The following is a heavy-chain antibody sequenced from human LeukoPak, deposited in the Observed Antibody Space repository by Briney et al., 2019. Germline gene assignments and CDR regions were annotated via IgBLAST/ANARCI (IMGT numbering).Heavy chain of an antibody. Sequence: PVGSLRLSRAASGFSHSSNYMSLVRPAPGKGVEWLAVIYNSGTTKYADSVKGRFTIARDSSNNTLYLQMNSLRAEDTAVYYCARGWEWWDYWGQGSLVTVSS. CDR1: GFSHSSNY. D-gene: IGHD2-15*01. V-gene: IGHV3-53*01. CDR2: IYNSGTT. CDR3: ARGWEWWDY. J-gene: IGHJ4*02.